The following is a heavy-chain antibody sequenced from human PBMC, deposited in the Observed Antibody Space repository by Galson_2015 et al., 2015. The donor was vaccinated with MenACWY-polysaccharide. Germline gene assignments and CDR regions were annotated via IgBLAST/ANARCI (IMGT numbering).Heavy chain of an antibody. V-gene: IGHV4-59*01. CDR3: ARAGRFLQWSREGFDP. CDR1: GGSINDYY. Sequence: ETLSLTCTVTGGSINDYYWSWTRQPPGKGLEWIGYIYYSGSTNYNPSLKSRVTISVDTSKNQFSLKLSSVTAADTAIYYCARAGRFLQWSREGFDPWGQGTLVTVSS. CDR2: IYYSGST. D-gene: IGHD3-3*01. J-gene: IGHJ5*02.